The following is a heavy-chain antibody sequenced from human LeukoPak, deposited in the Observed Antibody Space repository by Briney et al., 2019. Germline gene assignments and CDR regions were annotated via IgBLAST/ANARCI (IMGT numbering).Heavy chain of an antibody. V-gene: IGHV3-64D*06. J-gene: IGHJ4*02. Sequence: GGSLRLSCSASGFTFSSYAMHWVRQAPGKGLEYVSAISSNGGSTYYADSVKGRFTISRDNSKNTLYLQMSSLRAEDTAVYYCVKITSVTGGDCWGQGTRLTVSS. CDR1: GFTFSSYA. D-gene: IGHD1-1*01. CDR3: VKITSVTGGDC. CDR2: ISSNGGST.